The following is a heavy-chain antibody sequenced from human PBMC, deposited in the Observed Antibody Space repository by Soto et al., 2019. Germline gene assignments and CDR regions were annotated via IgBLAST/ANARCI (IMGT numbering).Heavy chain of an antibody. J-gene: IGHJ6*02. D-gene: IGHD5-12*01. CDR3: ARDRGGYSGYRDYYYYGMDV. Sequence: QVQLVQSGAEVKKPGSSVKVSCKASGGTFSSYAISWVRQAPGQGLEWMGGIIPIFGTANYAQKFQGRVTITADESTSTAYMELSSLRSEDTAVYYCARDRGGYSGYRDYYYYGMDVWGQGTTVTVSS. CDR1: GGTFSSYA. V-gene: IGHV1-69*12. CDR2: IIPIFGTA.